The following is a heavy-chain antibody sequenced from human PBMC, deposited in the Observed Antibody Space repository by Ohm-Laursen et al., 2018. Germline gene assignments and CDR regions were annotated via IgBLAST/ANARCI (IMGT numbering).Heavy chain of an antibody. CDR3: AKDLRYY. CDR2: ISGSGGST. Sequence: SLRLSCTASGFTFSSHAMSWVRQAPGKGLEWVSAISGSGGSTFYGDSVKGRFTISRDNSKDTLYLQMNSLRAEDTAVYYCAKDLRYYWGQGTLVTVSS. J-gene: IGHJ4*02. CDR1: GFTFSSHA. V-gene: IGHV3-23*01.